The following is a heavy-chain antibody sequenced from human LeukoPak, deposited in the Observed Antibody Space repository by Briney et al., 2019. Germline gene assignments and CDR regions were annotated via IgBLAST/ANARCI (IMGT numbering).Heavy chain of an antibody. CDR1: AGSISSSSYY. CDR2: IYYSGST. D-gene: IGHD2-15*01. J-gene: IGHJ4*02. V-gene: IGHV4-39*01. CDR3: ARSGVVVPIDY. Sequence: SETLSLTCTVSAGSISSSSYYWGWIRQPPGKGLEWIGSIYYSGSTYYNPSLKSRVTISVDTSKNQFSLKLSSVTAADTAVYYCARSGVVVPIDYWGQGTLVTVSS.